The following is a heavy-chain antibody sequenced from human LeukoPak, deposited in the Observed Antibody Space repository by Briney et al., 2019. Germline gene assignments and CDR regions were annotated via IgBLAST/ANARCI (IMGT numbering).Heavy chain of an antibody. V-gene: IGHV3-66*02. CDR3: ARDRAEGKTWVEFDP. CDR2: IYSDGVT. J-gene: IGHJ5*02. Sequence: RGSLRLSCAASGFIVNSYAMSWVRQAPGKGLAWVSLIYSDGVTDYADSVKGRFTISRDNSKNTLYLQMNSLRDEDTAVYFCARDRAEGKTWVEFDPWGQGTLVTVSS. CDR1: GFIVNSYA.